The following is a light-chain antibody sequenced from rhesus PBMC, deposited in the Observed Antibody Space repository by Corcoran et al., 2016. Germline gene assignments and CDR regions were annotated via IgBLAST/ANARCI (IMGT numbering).Light chain of an antibody. CDR3: RQDGSRPFT. Sequence: DIHMTQSPSSLSASVGDTVTITCRSSQGISSWLAWYQQKPGKAPKLLIYKASDLQSGVQSRFRDIGSGTEFPLTISSLQSEDFATYYYRQDGSRPFTFGPGTKLGIK. V-gene: IGKV1-22*01. J-gene: IGKJ3*01. CDR1: QGISSW. CDR2: KAS.